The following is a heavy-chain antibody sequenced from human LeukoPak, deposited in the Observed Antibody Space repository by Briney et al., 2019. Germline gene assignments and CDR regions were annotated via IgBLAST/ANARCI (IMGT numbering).Heavy chain of an antibody. CDR1: GGSISSTNW. CDR3: ARGLSNWNEWYFDY. V-gene: IGHV4-4*02. D-gene: IGHD1-20*01. J-gene: IGHJ4*02. CDR2: IYHSGST. Sequence: PSETLSLTCAVSGGSISSTNWWSWVRQPPGKGLEWIGEIYHSGSTNYNPSLKGRVTISVDKSENHFSLKLTSVTAADTAVYYCARGLSNWNEWYFDYWGQGTLVTVSS.